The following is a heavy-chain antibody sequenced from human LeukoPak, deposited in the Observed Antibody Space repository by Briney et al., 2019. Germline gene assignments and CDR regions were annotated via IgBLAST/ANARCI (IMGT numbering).Heavy chain of an antibody. J-gene: IGHJ5*02. V-gene: IGHV3-30*18. Sequence: PGGSLRLSCAAYRFIFSSYGMHWVRQAPGKGLEWVAVISYDESSKYYADSVKGRFTISRDNSKNTLYLQMNSLRAEDTAVYYCAKDHSGSYYPNWFDPWGQGTRVTVPS. CDR1: RFIFSSYG. D-gene: IGHD3-10*01. CDR3: AKDHSGSYYPNWFDP. CDR2: ISYDESSK.